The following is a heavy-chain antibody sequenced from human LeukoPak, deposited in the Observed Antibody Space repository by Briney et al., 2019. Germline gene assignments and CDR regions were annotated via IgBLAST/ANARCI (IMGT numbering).Heavy chain of an antibody. V-gene: IGHV3-48*03. CDR3: ARGKGRRKGFDP. CDR1: GFTFSSYE. J-gene: IGHJ5*02. CDR2: ISSSGSTI. Sequence: GGSLRLSCAASGFTFSSYEMNWVRQAPGKGLEGVSYISSSGSTIYYADSVEGRFTIPRDNAKNSLYLQMNRLRAEDTAVYYCARGKGRRKGFDPWGQGTLVTVSS.